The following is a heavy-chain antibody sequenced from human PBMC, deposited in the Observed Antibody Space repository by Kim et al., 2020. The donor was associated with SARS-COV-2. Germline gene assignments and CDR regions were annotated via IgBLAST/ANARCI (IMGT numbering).Heavy chain of an antibody. Sequence: SETLSLTCTVSGGSITNYYWSWIRQPPGKGLEWIGWIYYSGSTNYNPSLKSRVAISIGTSNNQFSLKLSSVTAADTAMYYCARTTVPGYSDYWGQGTLVTVSS. V-gene: IGHV4-59*01. CDR2: IYYSGST. CDR3: ARTTVPGYSDY. CDR1: GGSITNYY. D-gene: IGHD5-18*01. J-gene: IGHJ4*02.